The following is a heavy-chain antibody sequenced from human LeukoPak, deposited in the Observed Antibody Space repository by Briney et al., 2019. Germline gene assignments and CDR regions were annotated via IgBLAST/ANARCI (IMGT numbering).Heavy chain of an antibody. CDR2: LSYGGTNK. J-gene: IGHJ3*01. D-gene: IGHD3-3*01. Sequence: GRSLRLSYAASGFTFSDYAMHWVRQAPGKGLEWVAVLSYGGTNKYYADSVKGRFTISRDNSKNTMFLQMNSLRAEDTAVYHCARDRSGYANDAFDFWGQGTMVTVSS. CDR3: ARDRSGYANDAFDF. V-gene: IGHV3-30-3*01. CDR1: GFTFSDYA.